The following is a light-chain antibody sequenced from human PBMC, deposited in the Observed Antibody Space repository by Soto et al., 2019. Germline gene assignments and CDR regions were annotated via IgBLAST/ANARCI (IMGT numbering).Light chain of an antibody. CDR2: DVS. CDR1: SSDVGGYNS. J-gene: IGLJ1*01. Sequence: QSVLTQPASVSGSPGQSITISCTGTSSDVGGYNSVSWYQHHPGKAPKLMIFDVSDRPSGVSSRFSGSKSGNTASLTISGLQAEDEADYYCSSYTTSSTPHYVFGPGTKATV. CDR3: SSYTTSSTPHYV. V-gene: IGLV2-14*03.